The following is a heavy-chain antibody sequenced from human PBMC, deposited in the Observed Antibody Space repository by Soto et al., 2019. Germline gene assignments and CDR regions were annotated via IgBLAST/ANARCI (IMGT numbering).Heavy chain of an antibody. J-gene: IGHJ6*02. Sequence: PGGSLRLSCAASGFTFTIYAIHWVRQSPGKGLEWVALMSYDGSNKYYADSVKGRFTISRDTSENTLHLQMNSLRTEDTAVYYCARSGVAMSSHYFCGMDVWGQGTTVTVSS. CDR1: GFTFTIYA. V-gene: IGHV3-30*04. CDR2: MSYDGSNK. CDR3: ARSGVAMSSHYFCGMDV. D-gene: IGHD2-21*01.